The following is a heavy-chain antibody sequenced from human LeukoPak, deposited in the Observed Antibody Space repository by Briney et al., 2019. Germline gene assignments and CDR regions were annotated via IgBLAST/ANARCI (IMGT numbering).Heavy chain of an antibody. Sequence: SETLSFTCAGSGHTISTGYYWGRIRQPPGKGLEWIGTMSHNRGNYYNPSLKSRVTISMDTSKNQISLRLTSVTAADTAVYYCASYYASGGSAYNYYGMDVWGKGTTVTVSS. J-gene: IGHJ6*04. CDR2: MSHNRGN. CDR1: GHTISTGYY. CDR3: ASYYASGGSAYNYYGMDV. D-gene: IGHD3-10*01. V-gene: IGHV4-38-2*01.